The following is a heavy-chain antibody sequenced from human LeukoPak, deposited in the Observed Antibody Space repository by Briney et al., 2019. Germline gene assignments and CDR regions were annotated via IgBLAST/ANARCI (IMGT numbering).Heavy chain of an antibody. CDR3: VKGRGGYVKYKTFDY. J-gene: IGHJ4*02. Sequence: GSLRLSCAASGFTLSSYWMSWVRQAPGKGLGWVANIKHDGSEAYYVASVKGRFTISKDKARNSLFLQMNSLRTEDTATYYCVKGRGGYVKYKTFDYWGQGTLVTVSS. D-gene: IGHD5-12*01. CDR2: IKHDGSEA. CDR1: GFTLSSYW. V-gene: IGHV3-7*01.